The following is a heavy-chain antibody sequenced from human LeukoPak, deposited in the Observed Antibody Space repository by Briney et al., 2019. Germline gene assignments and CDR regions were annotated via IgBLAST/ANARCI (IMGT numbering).Heavy chain of an antibody. CDR2: IYYSGST. V-gene: IGHV4-30-4*08. J-gene: IGHJ6*03. D-gene: IGHD6-6*01. CDR3: ARALGRGSSSSPRYYWYMDV. CDR1: GGSISSGDYY. Sequence: SQTLSLTCTVSGGSISSGDYYWSWIRQPPGKGLEWIGYIYYSGSTYYNPSLKSRVTISVDTSKNQFSLKLSSVTAADTAVYYCARALGRGSSSSPRYYWYMDVWGKGTTVTVSS.